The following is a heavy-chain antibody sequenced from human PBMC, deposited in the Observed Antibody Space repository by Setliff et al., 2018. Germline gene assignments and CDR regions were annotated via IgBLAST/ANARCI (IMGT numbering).Heavy chain of an antibody. V-gene: IGHV3-30*02. J-gene: IGHJ4*02. CDR3: AKFSGSGSSAY. CDR2: IRSDGSNK. Sequence: GGSLRLSCAASGFTFSSYGMHWVRQAPGKGLEWVAFIRSDGSNKYYADSVKGRFTISRDNSKNTLYLQMNSLRAEDTAVYYCAKFSGSGSSAYWGQGTLVTVSS. CDR1: GFTFSSYG. D-gene: IGHD3-10*01.